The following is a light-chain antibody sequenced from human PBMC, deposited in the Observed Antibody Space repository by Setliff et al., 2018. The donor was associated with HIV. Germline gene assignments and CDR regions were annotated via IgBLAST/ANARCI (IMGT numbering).Light chain of an antibody. J-gene: IGLJ1*01. V-gene: IGLV3-21*03. CDR1: SIGSKS. Sequence: SYELTQPPSESVAPGKAARITCGGNSIGSKSVHWYQQKPGQAPVMVVYDASDRPSGIPERFSGSKSGNTATLTISRVEAGDEADYYCQVWDSSSDHYVFGTGTKVTLL. CDR2: DAS. CDR3: QVWDSSSDHYV.